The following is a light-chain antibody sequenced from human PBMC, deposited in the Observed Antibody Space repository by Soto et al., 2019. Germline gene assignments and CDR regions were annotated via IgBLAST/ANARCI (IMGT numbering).Light chain of an antibody. V-gene: IGKV1-5*03. J-gene: IGKJ4*01. CDR3: QHDSVFPHT. Sequence: DIQMTQFPSTLSASVGDRVTITCRASESITSWFAWYQQKQGKALQILIYKAPTSQSGVPSRFTGSESGTESTLTISSLQPDDFATYYWQHDSVFPHTFGGGTKVEIK. CDR2: KAP. CDR1: ESITSW.